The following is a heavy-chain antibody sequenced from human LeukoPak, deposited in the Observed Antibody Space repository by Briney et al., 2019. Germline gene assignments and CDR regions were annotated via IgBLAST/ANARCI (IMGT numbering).Heavy chain of an antibody. V-gene: IGHV3-23*01. D-gene: IGHD3-22*01. Sequence: LSGGSLRLSCAASGFTFSSYAMSWVRQAPGKGLEWVSAISGSGGSTYYADSVKGRFTISRDNSKNTLYLQMNSLRAQDTAVYYCAKSYYYDSSAYYAPLQYCFDYWGQGTLVTVSS. CDR3: AKSYYYDSSAYYAPLQYCFDY. J-gene: IGHJ4*02. CDR1: GFTFSSYA. CDR2: ISGSGGST.